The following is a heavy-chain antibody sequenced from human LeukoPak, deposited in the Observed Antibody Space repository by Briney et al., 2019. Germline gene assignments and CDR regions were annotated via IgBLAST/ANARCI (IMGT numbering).Heavy chain of an antibody. V-gene: IGHV5-10-1*01. Sequence: GESLRISCQGSGYSFTSYWISWVRQMPGKGLEWMGRIDPSDSYTNYSPSFQGHVTISADKSISTAYLQWSSLKASDTAMYYCARYYYYDSSGYYPPFDYWGQGTLVTVSS. CDR1: GYSFTSYW. CDR2: IDPSDSYT. CDR3: ARYYYYDSSGYYPPFDY. J-gene: IGHJ4*02. D-gene: IGHD3-22*01.